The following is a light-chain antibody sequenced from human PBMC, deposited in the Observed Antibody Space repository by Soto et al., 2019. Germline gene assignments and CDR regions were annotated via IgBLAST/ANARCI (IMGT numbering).Light chain of an antibody. J-gene: IGKJ3*01. Sequence: EIVMTQSPATLSVSQGERASLSCRATQSVNSNLAWYQQKPGQAPRLLIYGASTRATGIPARFSGSGSGTEFTLTISSLQSEDFAVYYCQQYNKWPYTFGPGTPLDIK. CDR3: QQYNKWPYT. CDR2: GAS. CDR1: QSVNSN. V-gene: IGKV3-15*01.